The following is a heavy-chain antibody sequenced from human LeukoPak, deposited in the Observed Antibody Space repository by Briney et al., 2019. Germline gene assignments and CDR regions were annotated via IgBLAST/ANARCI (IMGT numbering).Heavy chain of an antibody. Sequence: SETLSLTCTVSGGSFSTYYWTWIRQPPGKGLEWIGYIYSGGSTNYNPSLKSRVTISVDTSKNQFSLKLSSVTAADTAVYYCARGLMMAVAGRGEFHYWGQGTLVTVSS. CDR3: ARGLMMAVAGRGEFHY. J-gene: IGHJ4*02. CDR1: GGSFSTYY. V-gene: IGHV4-59*13. D-gene: IGHD6-13*01. CDR2: IYSGGST.